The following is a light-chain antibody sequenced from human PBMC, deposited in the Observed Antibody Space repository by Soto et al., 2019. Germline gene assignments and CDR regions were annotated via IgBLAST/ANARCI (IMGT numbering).Light chain of an antibody. CDR2: GAT. CDR1: QSIGYNY. Sequence: EIVLTQSPGALSLSPGERDTLSCRASQSIGYNYLAWYQQKPGQAPRLLIYGATTRATGIPDRFSGSGSETDFTLTVSRLEPEDFAVYYCQQYGALPRTFGQGTKVDIK. CDR3: QQYGALPRT. J-gene: IGKJ1*01. V-gene: IGKV3-20*01.